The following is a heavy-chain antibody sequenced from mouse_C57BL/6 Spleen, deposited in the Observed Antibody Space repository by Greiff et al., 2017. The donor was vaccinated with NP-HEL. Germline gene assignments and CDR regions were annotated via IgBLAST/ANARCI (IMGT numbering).Heavy chain of an antibody. J-gene: IGHJ4*01. D-gene: IGHD2-12*01. CDR1: GYTFTDYY. CDR3: ARSDSSYAMDY. CDR2: INPNTGGT. V-gene: IGHV1-26*01. Sequence: EVQLQQSGPELVKPGASVKISCKASGYTFTDYYMNWVQQSHGKSLEWIGAINPNTGGTSYNQKFKGKATLTVDKSSSTAYMELRSLTSEDSAVYYCARSDSSYAMDYWGKGTSVTVSS.